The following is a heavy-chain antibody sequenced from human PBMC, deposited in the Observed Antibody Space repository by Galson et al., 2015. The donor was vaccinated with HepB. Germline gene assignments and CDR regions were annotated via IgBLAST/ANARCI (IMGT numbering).Heavy chain of an antibody. D-gene: IGHD5-12*01. CDR2: IIPMFGPA. V-gene: IGHV1-69*13. J-gene: IGHJ4*02. Sequence: SVKVSCKASGGTFCSYAFSWVRQAPGEGPEWMGGIIPMFGPASYAPKFQDRLTITADESTTTAYMELSSLRSEDTAVYYCAKSLGVIVAPATLFYFDFWGQGTLVTVSA. CDR1: GGTFCSYA. CDR3: AKSLGVIVAPATLFYFDF.